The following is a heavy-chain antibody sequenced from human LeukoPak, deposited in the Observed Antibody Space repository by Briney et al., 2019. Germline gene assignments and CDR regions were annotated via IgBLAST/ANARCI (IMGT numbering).Heavy chain of an antibody. Sequence: ASVKVSCKASGYTFTSYGISWVRQAPGQGLEWMGWISAYNGNTNYAQKLQGRVTMTTDTSTSTAYMELSRLRSEDTAVYYCARGANGYKTRDYYMDVWGKGTTVTISS. D-gene: IGHD5-24*01. V-gene: IGHV1-18*01. CDR1: GYTFTSYG. J-gene: IGHJ6*03. CDR3: ARGANGYKTRDYYMDV. CDR2: ISAYNGNT.